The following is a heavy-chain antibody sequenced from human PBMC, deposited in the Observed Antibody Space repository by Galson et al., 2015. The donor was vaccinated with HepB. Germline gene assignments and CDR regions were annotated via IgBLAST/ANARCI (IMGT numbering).Heavy chain of an antibody. J-gene: IGHJ4*02. V-gene: IGHV1-18*01. Sequence: SVKVSCKASGYSFSKFGISWVRQAPGQGLEWMGWIGGYNGNANYAQKLQGRVTMTRNTSISTAYMELSSLRSEDTAVYYCARVKGQQLPRAIDYWGQGTLVTVSS. CDR1: GYSFSKFG. D-gene: IGHD6-13*01. CDR2: IGGYNGNA. CDR3: ARVKGQQLPRAIDY.